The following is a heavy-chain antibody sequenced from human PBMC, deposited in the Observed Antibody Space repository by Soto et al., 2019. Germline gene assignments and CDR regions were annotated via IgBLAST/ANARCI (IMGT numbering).Heavy chain of an antibody. CDR2: ISSSSSTI. Sequence: EVQLVASGGGLVQPGGSLRLSCAASGFTFSSYSMNWVRQAPGKGLEWVSYISSSSSTIYYADSVKGRFTISRDNAKNSLYLQMNSLRDEDTAVYYCAREAGTWHLPLNWFDPWGQGTLVTVSS. D-gene: IGHD6-19*01. V-gene: IGHV3-48*02. CDR1: GFTFSSYS. J-gene: IGHJ5*02. CDR3: AREAGTWHLPLNWFDP.